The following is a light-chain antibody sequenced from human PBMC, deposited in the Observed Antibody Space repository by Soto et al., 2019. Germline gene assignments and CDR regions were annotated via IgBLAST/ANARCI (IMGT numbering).Light chain of an antibody. Sequence: DIQVTQSPSSLSASVGDRVTITCRASQSISSYLNWYQQKPGKAPKLLIYAASSLQSGVPSRFSGSGSGIDFTLAISSLQPEDFATYYCQQSYSTPRTFGQGTKVDIK. J-gene: IGKJ1*01. CDR1: QSISSY. CDR3: QQSYSTPRT. CDR2: AAS. V-gene: IGKV1-39*01.